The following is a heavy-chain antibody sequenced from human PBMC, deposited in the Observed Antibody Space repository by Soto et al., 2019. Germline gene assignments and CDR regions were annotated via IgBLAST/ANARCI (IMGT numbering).Heavy chain of an antibody. J-gene: IGHJ6*02. CDR1: GFTFSSYG. CDR2: ISYDGSNK. V-gene: IGHV3-30*18. D-gene: IGHD1-7*01. CDR3: AKEELRGRYSYYYYGMDV. Sequence: PGGSLRLSCAASGFTFSSYGMHWVRQAPGKGLEWVAVISYDGSNKYYADSVKGRFTISRDNSKNTLYLQMNSLRAEDTAVYYCAKEELRGRYSYYYYGMDVWGQGTTVTVSS.